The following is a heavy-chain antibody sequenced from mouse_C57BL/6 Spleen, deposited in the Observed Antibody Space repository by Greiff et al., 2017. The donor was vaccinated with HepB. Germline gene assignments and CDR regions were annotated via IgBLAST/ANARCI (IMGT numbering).Heavy chain of an antibody. CDR3: ATYSSGYWFAY. CDR2: ISGGGGNT. J-gene: IGHJ3*01. CDR1: GFTFSSYT. V-gene: IGHV5-9*01. Sequence: EVKVEESGGGLVKPGGSLKLSCAASGFTFSSYTMSWVRQTPEKRLEWVATISGGGGNTYYPDSVKGRFTISRDNAKNTLYLQMSSLRSEDTALYYCATYSSGYWFAYWGQGTLVTVSA. D-gene: IGHD3-2*02.